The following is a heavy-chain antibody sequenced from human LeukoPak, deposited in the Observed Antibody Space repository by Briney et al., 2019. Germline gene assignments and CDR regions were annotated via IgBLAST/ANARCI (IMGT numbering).Heavy chain of an antibody. V-gene: IGHV1-18*01. CDR3: ARAGGYYYRRGTDYMDV. D-gene: IGHD3-3*01. J-gene: IGHJ6*03. CDR2: ISANDGDT. Sequence: GASVKVSCKASGYTFTSYDINWVRQATGQGLEWMGWISANDGDTDYAQSLQGRVTMTTDTSTNTAYMELRSLRSDDTAVYYCARAGGYYYRRGTDYMDVWGKGTTVTVSS. CDR1: GYTFTSYD.